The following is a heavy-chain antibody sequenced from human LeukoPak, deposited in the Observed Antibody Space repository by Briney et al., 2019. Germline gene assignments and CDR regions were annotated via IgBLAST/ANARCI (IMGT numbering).Heavy chain of an antibody. CDR2: IRSKAYGGTT. CDR3: TRDQTPYY. CDR1: GFTFGDYA. J-gene: IGHJ4*02. V-gene: IGHV3-49*04. Sequence: GGSLRLSCTASGFTFGDYAMTWVRQAPGKGLEWVGFIRSKAYGGTTEYAASVKGRFTISRDDSKSIAYLQMDSLKTEDTAVYYCTRDQTPYYWGQGTLVTVSS.